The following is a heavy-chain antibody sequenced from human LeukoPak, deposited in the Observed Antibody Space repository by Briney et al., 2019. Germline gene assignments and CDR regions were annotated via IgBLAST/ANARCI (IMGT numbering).Heavy chain of an antibody. CDR1: GGSFSGYY. CDR2: INHRGSS. Sequence: SETLSLTCAVYGGSFSGYYWSWVCQPPGKGLEWIGEINHRGSSNDNPSLKGRVTISVDTSKNQFSLKLSSVTAADTAVYYCARRRYDASGYYPSRGRYFDYWGQGTLATVSS. J-gene: IGHJ4*02. V-gene: IGHV4-34*01. CDR3: ARRRYDASGYYPSRGRYFDY. D-gene: IGHD3-22*01.